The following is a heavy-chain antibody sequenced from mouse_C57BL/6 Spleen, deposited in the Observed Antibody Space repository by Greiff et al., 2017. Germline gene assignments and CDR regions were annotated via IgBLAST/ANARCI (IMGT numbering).Heavy chain of an antibody. Sequence: VKLVESGAELVKPGASVKLSCKASGYTFTEYTIHWVKQRSGQGLEWIGWFYPGSGSIKYNEKFKDKATLTADKSSSTVYMELSRLTSEDSAVYFCARHEDYDYDSNYFDYWGQGTTLTVSS. D-gene: IGHD2-4*01. J-gene: IGHJ2*01. CDR3: ARHEDYDYDSNYFDY. CDR1: GYTFTEYT. CDR2: FYPGSGSI. V-gene: IGHV1-62-2*01.